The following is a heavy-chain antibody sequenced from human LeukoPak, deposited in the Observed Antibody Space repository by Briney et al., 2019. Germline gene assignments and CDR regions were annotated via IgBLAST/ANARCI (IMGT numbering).Heavy chain of an antibody. CDR2: ISGSGGST. V-gene: IGHV3-23*01. CDR3: AKELPGVAAGAYFDY. D-gene: IGHD6-13*01. Sequence: PGGSLTLSCATSGFTFSSYAMSWVRQAPGKGLEWVSAISGSGGSTYYPDSVKGRFTISRDNSKNTLYLQMNSLRAEDTAVYYCAKELPGVAAGAYFDYWGQGTLVTVSS. CDR1: GFTFSSYA. J-gene: IGHJ4*02.